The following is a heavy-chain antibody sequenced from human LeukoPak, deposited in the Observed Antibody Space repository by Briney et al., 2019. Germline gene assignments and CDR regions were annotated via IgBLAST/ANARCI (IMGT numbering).Heavy chain of an antibody. J-gene: IGHJ6*03. D-gene: IGHD6-13*01. CDR2: INHSGST. Sequence: SETLSLTCAVYGRSFSGYYWSWIRQPPGKGLEWIGEINHSGSTNYNPSLKSRVTISVDTSKNQFSLKLSSVTAADTAVYYCARRRGSSYYYYYYMDVWGKGTTVTVSS. V-gene: IGHV4-34*01. CDR3: ARRRGSSYYYYYYMDV. CDR1: GRSFSGYY.